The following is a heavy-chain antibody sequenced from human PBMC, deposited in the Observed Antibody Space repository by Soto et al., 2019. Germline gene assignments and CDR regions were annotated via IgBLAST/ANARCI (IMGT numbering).Heavy chain of an antibody. V-gene: IGHV1-69*02. Sequence: QVQLVQSGAEVKKPGSSVKVSCKASGGTFSSYTISWVRQAPGQGLEWMGRIIPILGIANYAQKFQGRVTITADKSTSTAYMELSSLRSEYTGVYYCARHYGDYNGGYWGQGTLVTVSS. D-gene: IGHD4-17*01. J-gene: IGHJ4*02. CDR3: ARHYGDYNGGY. CDR2: IIPILGIA. CDR1: GGTFSSYT.